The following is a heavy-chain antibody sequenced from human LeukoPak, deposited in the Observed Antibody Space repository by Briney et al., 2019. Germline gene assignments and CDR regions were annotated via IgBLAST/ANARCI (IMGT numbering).Heavy chain of an antibody. D-gene: IGHD5-12*01. CDR1: GFTFSRFR. CDR2: IYYNGST. CDR3: ARGNVDIVATIDY. V-gene: IGHV4-59*01. J-gene: IGHJ4*02. Sequence: GSLRLSCAASGFTFSRFRMSWVRQPPGKGLEWIGSIYYNGSTNYNPSLKSRVTISVDTSKNQFSLKLSSVTAADTAVYYCARGNVDIVATIDYWGQGTLVTVSS.